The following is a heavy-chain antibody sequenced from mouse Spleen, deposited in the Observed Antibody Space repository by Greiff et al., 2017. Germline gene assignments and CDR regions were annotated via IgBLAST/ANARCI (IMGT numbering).Heavy chain of an antibody. V-gene: IGHV5-9-3*01. CDR2: ISSGGSYT. Sequence: EVQGVESGGGLVKPGGSLKLSCAASGFTFSSYAMSWVRQTPEKRLEWVATISSGGSYTYYPDSVKGRFTISRDNAKNTLYLQMSSLRSEDTAMYYCARHEILYYAMDYWGQGTSVTVSS. CDR3: ARHEILYYAMDY. J-gene: IGHJ4*01. CDR1: GFTFSSYA.